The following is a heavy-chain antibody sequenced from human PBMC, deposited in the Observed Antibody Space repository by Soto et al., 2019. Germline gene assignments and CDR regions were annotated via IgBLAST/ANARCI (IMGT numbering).Heavy chain of an antibody. Sequence: PSETLSLTCTVSGGSIIGVGFSWSWIRHHPGKGLEWIGYVYHSGTTYYNPSLESRATISVDTSKNQFSLKLSSVTAADTAVYYCAREGSATTPGWFDPWGQGIQVTVSS. V-gene: IGHV4-31*03. J-gene: IGHJ5*02. CDR1: GGSIIGVGFS. CDR3: AREGSATTPGWFDP. D-gene: IGHD1-7*01. CDR2: VYHSGTT.